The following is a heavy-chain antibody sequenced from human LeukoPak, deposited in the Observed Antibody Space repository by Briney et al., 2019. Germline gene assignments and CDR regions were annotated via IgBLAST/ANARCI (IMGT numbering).Heavy chain of an antibody. CDR2: INPSTGGT. V-gene: IGHV1-2*02. CDR3: ARWDPTYGMAAPITSNYY. J-gene: IGHJ4*02. Sequence: ASVHVSCKASGYIFTGYFMHSVRQAPGQQREWMGWINPSTGGTNYAQKLQGRVTMTRDTSITTAYMELSRLTSDDRAFYYCARWDPTYGMAAPITSNYYGGQGTLVTVSS. CDR1: GYIFTGYF. D-gene: IGHD3-3*01.